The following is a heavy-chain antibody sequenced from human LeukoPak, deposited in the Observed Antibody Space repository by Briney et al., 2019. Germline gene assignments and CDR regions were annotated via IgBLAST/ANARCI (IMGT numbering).Heavy chain of an antibody. J-gene: IGHJ4*02. D-gene: IGHD5-24*01. CDR1: GGSISSYY. CDR3: ARGRDGYKFDY. V-gene: IGHV4-59*01. CDR2: IYYTVST. Sequence: SETLSLTCTVSGGSISSYYWSWIRQPPGKGLDWIGYIYYTVSTNYNPSLKSRVTISLDTSKKEFSLKLSSVTAADTAVYYCARGRDGYKFDYWGREPWSPSPQ.